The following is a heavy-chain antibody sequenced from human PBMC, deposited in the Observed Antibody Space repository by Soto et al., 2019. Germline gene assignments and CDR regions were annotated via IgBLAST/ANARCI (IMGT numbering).Heavy chain of an antibody. Sequence: HPGGSLRLSCAASGFTFSNYVMNWVRQAPGKGLEWVSAISGSGGSTYYADSVKGRFTISRDNSKNTLYLQMNSLRAEDTAVYYCAKDDRSSGWYIEPYDWFDPWGQGTLVTVSS. CDR3: AKDDRSSGWYIEPYDWFDP. CDR1: GFTFSNYV. V-gene: IGHV3-23*01. D-gene: IGHD6-19*01. CDR2: ISGSGGST. J-gene: IGHJ5*02.